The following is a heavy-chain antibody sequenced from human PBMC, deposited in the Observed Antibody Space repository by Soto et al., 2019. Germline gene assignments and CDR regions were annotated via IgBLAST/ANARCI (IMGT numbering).Heavy chain of an antibody. Sequence: QVQLQESGPGLVKPSGTLSLTCALSGASIITDNWWSWVRQPPGKEMEWMGEIYHSGNTNFNPSVKSRVTRSVDTSKNQFSLTVSSVTAADTAIYYCARASASSKLRGVVINWGQGTLVTVSS. CDR1: GASIITDNW. CDR3: ARASASSKLRGVVIN. CDR2: IYHSGNT. V-gene: IGHV4-4*02. J-gene: IGHJ4*02. D-gene: IGHD3-10*01.